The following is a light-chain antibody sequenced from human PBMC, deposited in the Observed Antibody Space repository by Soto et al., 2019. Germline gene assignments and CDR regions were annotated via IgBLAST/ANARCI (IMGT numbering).Light chain of an antibody. J-gene: IGLJ1*01. Sequence: QSVLTQPPSVSGAPGQRVTSSCTGGRSNIGAAYGVHWYQHLPGTAPKLLIYDDSNRPSGVPDRFSGSKSGTSASLDITGLQAEDEADYYCQSYDSSLSGFYVFGTGTKLTFL. CDR2: DDS. CDR3: QSYDSSLSGFYV. CDR1: RSNIGAAYG. V-gene: IGLV1-40*01.